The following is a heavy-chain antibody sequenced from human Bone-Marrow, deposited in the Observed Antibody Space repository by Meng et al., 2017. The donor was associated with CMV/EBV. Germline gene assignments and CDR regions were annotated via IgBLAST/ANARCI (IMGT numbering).Heavy chain of an antibody. CDR3: ARDDRAADFYYYGMDV. CDR2: INQHGSEK. J-gene: IGHJ6*01. V-gene: IGHV3-7*01. Sequence: GGSLRLSCTASGFIFNNYWMTWVRQVPGKGLEWVANINQHGSEKDYVDSVKGRFTISRDNAKNSLYLQMNSLRVDDAAVYYCARDDRAADFYYYGMDVLGQGTTVTVSS. CDR1: GFIFNNYW.